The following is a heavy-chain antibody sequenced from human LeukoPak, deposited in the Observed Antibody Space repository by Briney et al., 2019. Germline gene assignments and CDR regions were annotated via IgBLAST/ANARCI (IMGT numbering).Heavy chain of an antibody. Sequence: GGSLRLSCAASGFTFSSYSMNWVRQAPGKGLEWVSSISSSSSYIYYADSVKGRFTISRDNAKNSLYLQMNSLRAEDTAVYYCARDEEPVLWIGETACGFDYWGQGTLVTVSS. D-gene: IGHD3-10*01. J-gene: IGHJ4*02. CDR3: ARDEEPVLWIGETACGFDY. V-gene: IGHV3-21*04. CDR2: ISSSSSYI. CDR1: GFTFSSYS.